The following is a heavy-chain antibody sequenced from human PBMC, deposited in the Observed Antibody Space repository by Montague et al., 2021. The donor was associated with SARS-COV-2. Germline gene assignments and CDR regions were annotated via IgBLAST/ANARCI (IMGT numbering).Heavy chain of an antibody. CDR2: IYYRGTT. Sequence: SETLSLTCSVSGGSISSDYWSWIRQSPGKGLGWIGYIYYRGTTNYNPSLKSRVTFSVDTSKNQFSLKLISVTAADTAVYFCAREDRWNWFDPWGQGVLVTVPS. CDR3: AREDRWNWFDP. J-gene: IGHJ5*02. D-gene: IGHD5-24*01. CDR1: GGSISSDY. V-gene: IGHV4-59*13.